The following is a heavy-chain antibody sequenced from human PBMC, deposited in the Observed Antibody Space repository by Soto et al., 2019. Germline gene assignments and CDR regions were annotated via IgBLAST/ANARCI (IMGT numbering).Heavy chain of an antibody. Sequence: QVQLVQSGAEVQKPGSSVKVSCKASGGTFSSYAISWVRQAPGQGLEWMGGIIPIFGTANYAQKFQGRVTITADKSTSTAYMELSSLRSEDTAVYYCASSYVGDSSGYSYYYYGMDVWGQGTTVTVSS. CDR1: GGTFSSYA. J-gene: IGHJ6*02. CDR3: ASSYVGDSSGYSYYYYGMDV. V-gene: IGHV1-69*06. D-gene: IGHD3-22*01. CDR2: IIPIFGTA.